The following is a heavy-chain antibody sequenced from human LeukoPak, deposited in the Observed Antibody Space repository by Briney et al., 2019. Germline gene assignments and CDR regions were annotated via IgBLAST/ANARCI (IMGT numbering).Heavy chain of an antibody. J-gene: IGHJ4*02. CDR3: AGRVTGYSSGYVY. CDR1: GITFSNYA. V-gene: IGHV3-23*01. Sequence: PGGSLRLSCVASGITFSNYAVSWVRQAPEKGLDWVSVISGSAHKIRYAESVKGRFTISRDNSENIVYLQMNNLRAEDTAVYYCAGRVTGYSSGYVYWGQGTLVTVSS. CDR2: ISGSAHKI. D-gene: IGHD5-18*01.